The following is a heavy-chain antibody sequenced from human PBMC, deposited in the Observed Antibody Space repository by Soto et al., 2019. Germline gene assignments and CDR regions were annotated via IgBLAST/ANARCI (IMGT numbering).Heavy chain of an antibody. CDR3: ASGPTGIAAAGSDY. CDR2: IIPILGIA. Sequence: QVQLVQSGAEVKKPGSSVKVSCKASGGTFSSYTISWVRQAPGQGLEWMGRIIPILGIANYAQKFQGRVTITADKSTSTAYMELSSLRSEDTAVYYCASGPTGIAAAGSDYWGQGTLVTVSS. CDR1: GGTFSSYT. J-gene: IGHJ4*02. D-gene: IGHD6-13*01. V-gene: IGHV1-69*02.